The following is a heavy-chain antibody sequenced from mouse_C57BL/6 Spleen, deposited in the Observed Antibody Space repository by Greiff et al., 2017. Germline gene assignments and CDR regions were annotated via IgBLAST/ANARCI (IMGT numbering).Heavy chain of an antibody. Sequence: EVKVVESGGGLVKPGGSLKLSCAASGFTFSSYTMSWVRQTPEKRLEWVATISGGGGNTYYPDSVKGRFTISRDNAKNTLYLQMSSLRSEDTALYYCARTSYDYDDDGYYAMDYWGQGTSVTVSS. J-gene: IGHJ4*01. CDR1: GFTFSSYT. D-gene: IGHD2-4*01. CDR3: ARTSYDYDDDGYYAMDY. V-gene: IGHV5-9*01. CDR2: ISGGGGNT.